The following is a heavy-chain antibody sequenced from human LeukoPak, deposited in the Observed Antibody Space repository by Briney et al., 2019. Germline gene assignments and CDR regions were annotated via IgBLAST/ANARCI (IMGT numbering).Heavy chain of an antibody. CDR3: ARGRTGFGDY. Sequence: PGGSLRLSCAASGFTFSRYWMHWVRQAPGKGLMWVSRISPDGSTTLYADSVKGRFTISRDNAKNTLYLQMNSLGAEDTAVYYCARGRTGFGDYWGQGSLVTVSS. J-gene: IGHJ4*02. V-gene: IGHV3-74*03. D-gene: IGHD3-16*01. CDR1: GFTFSRYW. CDR2: ISPDGSTT.